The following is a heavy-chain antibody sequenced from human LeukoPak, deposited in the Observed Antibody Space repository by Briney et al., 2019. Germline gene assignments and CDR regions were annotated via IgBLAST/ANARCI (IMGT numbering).Heavy chain of an antibody. CDR2: IGTAGDT. V-gene: IGHV3-13*01. Sequence: GGSLRLSCATSGFTFSNFDLHWVRQATGEGLEWVSAIGTAGDTYYPDSVKGRFTISRDNAKNSFYLQMNSLRAGDTAVYYCSRGGAPAGYAYDIWGHGTVVTVSS. CDR3: SRGGAPAGYAYDI. J-gene: IGHJ3*02. CDR1: GFTFSNFD. D-gene: IGHD6-13*01.